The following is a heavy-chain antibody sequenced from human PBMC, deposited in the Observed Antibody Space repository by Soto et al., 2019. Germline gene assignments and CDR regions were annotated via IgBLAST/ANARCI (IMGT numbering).Heavy chain of an antibody. V-gene: IGHV1-69*01. CDR2: IIPIFGTA. CDR1: GGTFSSYA. D-gene: IGHD2-2*01. CDR3: ARGDCTSTSCHSSSSYYYYGMDF. Sequence: QVQLVQSGAEVKKPGSSVKVSCKASGGTFSSYAISWVRQAPGQGLEWMGGIIPIFGTANYAQKFQGRVTITADDSTRTAYMELSSLSSEARAVYYCARGDCTSTSCHSSSSYYYYGMDFWGQGTTVTVSS. J-gene: IGHJ6*02.